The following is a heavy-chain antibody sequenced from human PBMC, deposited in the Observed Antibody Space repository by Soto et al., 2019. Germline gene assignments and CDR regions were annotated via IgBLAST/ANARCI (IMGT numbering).Heavy chain of an antibody. CDR1: GGSISSGGYY. CDR2: IYYNGST. V-gene: IGHV4-31*03. Sequence: QVQLQESGPGLVKPSQTLSLTCTVSGGSISSGGYYWSWIRQHPGKGLEWIGYIYYNGSTYYNPSLKSRVTISVDTSKNQFSLKLSSVTAADTAVYYCARGGDFWSGYYPEGGYGMDVWGQGTTVTVSS. D-gene: IGHD3-3*01. J-gene: IGHJ6*02. CDR3: ARGGDFWSGYYPEGGYGMDV.